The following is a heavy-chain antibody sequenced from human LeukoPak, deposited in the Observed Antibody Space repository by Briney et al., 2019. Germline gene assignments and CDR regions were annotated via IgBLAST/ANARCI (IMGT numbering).Heavy chain of an antibody. J-gene: IGHJ4*02. CDR1: GFIFRSYG. D-gene: IGHD3-10*01. CDR3: AKDRISMVRSSDIDN. CDR2: ITYDDFYK. Sequence: GGSLRLSCAASGFIFRSYGMHWVRQAPGKGLEWVALITYDDFYKYYGDSVKGRFTISRDNSKNTLYLQMNSLRPEDTAVYYCAKDRISMVRSSDIDNWGQGTLVTVSS. V-gene: IGHV3-30*18.